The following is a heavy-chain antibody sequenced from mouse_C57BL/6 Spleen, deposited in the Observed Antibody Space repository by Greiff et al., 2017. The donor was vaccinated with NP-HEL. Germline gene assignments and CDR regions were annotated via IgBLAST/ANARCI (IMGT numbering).Heavy chain of an antibody. J-gene: IGHJ3*01. Sequence: ESGPGLVKPSQSLSLTCSVTGYSITSGYYWNWIRQFPGNKLEWMGYISYDGSNNYNPSLKNRISITRDTSKNQFFLKLNSVTTVDTATYYCARDQGYYYGSSPAWFAYWGQGTLVTVSA. CDR3: ARDQGYYYGSSPAWFAY. CDR1: GYSITSGYY. CDR2: ISYDGSN. D-gene: IGHD1-1*01. V-gene: IGHV3-6*01.